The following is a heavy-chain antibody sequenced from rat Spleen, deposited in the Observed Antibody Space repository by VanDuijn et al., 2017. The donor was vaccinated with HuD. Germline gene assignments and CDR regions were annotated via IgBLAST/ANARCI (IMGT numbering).Heavy chain of an antibody. D-gene: IGHD1-4*01. J-gene: IGHJ2*01. CDR2: ISNGGANT. CDR3: TTDPGTHY. Sequence: EVQLVESGGGLVQPGRSLKLSCVASGFIFGNYAMAWVRQAPTKGLEWIASISNGGANTYYRDSVKGRFTISRDNAKNIQYLQVDSLRSEDTATYYCTTDPGTHYWGQGVMVTVSS. V-gene: IGHV5S13*01. CDR1: GFIFGNYA.